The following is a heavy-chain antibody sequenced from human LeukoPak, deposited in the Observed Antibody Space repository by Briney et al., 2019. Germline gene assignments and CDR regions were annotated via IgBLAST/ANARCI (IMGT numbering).Heavy chain of an antibody. V-gene: IGHV4-34*01. CDR3: ARGGGVAGLSQPSSLLIDY. Sequence: SETLSLTCAVYGGSFSGYYWSWICQPPGKGLEWIGEINHSGSTNYNPSLKSRVTISVDTSKNQFSLKLSSVIAADTAVYYCARGGGVAGLSQPSSLLIDYWGQGTLVTVSS. J-gene: IGHJ4*02. D-gene: IGHD6-19*01. CDR1: GGSFSGYY. CDR2: INHSGST.